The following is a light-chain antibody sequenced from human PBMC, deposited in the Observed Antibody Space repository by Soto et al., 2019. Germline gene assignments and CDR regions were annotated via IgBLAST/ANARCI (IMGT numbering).Light chain of an antibody. J-gene: IGKJ2*01. CDR1: QSVLYSSNNKNY. V-gene: IGKV4-1*01. CDR2: WAS. CDR3: HQYYTTQYT. Sequence: DIVMTQSPDSLAVSLGERATINCKSSQSVLYSSNNKNYLAWYQQKPGQPPKLLIYWASTRESVVPDRFSGSGSGIDFTLTISSLQAEDVAVYYCHQYYTTQYTFGQGTKLQV.